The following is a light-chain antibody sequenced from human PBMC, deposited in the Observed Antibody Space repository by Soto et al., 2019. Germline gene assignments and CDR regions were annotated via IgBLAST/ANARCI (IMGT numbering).Light chain of an antibody. CDR1: QDITNY. J-gene: IGKJ1*01. CDR3: QQYNNWPRT. Sequence: DIQMTQSPSSLSASVGDRVTITCQASQDITNYLNWYQQKPGKAPQLLIYDASNLETGVPSRFSGSGSGTDFTFTINSLQSEDFAVYYCQQYNNWPRTFGQGTKVEIK. V-gene: IGKV1-33*01. CDR2: DAS.